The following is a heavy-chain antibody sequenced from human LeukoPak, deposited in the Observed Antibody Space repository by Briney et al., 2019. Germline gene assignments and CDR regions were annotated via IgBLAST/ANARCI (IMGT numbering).Heavy chain of an antibody. CDR3: AREGDGYNSTRDY. V-gene: IGHV1-69*04. J-gene: IGHJ4*02. CDR1: GDTFSSYA. D-gene: IGHD5-12*01. CDR2: IIPILGIA. Sequence: SVKVSCKASGDTFSSYAISWVRQAPGQGLEWMGRIIPILGIANYAQKFQGRVTITADKSTSTAYMELSSLRSEDTAVYYCAREGDGYNSTRDYWGQGTLVTVSS.